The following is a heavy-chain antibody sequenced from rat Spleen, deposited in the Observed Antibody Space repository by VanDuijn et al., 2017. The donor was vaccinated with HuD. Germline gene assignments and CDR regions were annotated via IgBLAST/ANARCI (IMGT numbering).Heavy chain of an antibody. Sequence: EVELVESGGGLVQPGTSLKLSCVASGFTFNNYWLSWVRQTPGKGLDWVASITKDGRSTFYRDSVRARFTISRDNAKSILYLQMDSLKSEDTATYYCARHGRGETTYYYVMDAWGQGASVTVSS. CDR1: GFTFNNYW. CDR3: ARHGRGETTYYYVMDA. V-gene: IGHV5-31*01. D-gene: IGHD4-3*01. CDR2: ITKDGRST. J-gene: IGHJ4*01.